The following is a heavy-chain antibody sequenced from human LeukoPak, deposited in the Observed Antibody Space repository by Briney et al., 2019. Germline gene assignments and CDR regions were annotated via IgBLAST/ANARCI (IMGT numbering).Heavy chain of an antibody. CDR2: INAGIGNT. J-gene: IGHJ3*02. CDR3: ARDRRQWLVRDAFDI. Sequence: GASVKVSCKASGYTFTSYAMHWVRQAPGQRLEWMGWINAGIGNTKYSQKFQGRVTITRDTSASTAYMELSSLRSEDTAVYYCARDRRQWLVRDAFDIWGQGTMVTVSS. CDR1: GYTFTSYA. V-gene: IGHV1-3*01. D-gene: IGHD6-19*01.